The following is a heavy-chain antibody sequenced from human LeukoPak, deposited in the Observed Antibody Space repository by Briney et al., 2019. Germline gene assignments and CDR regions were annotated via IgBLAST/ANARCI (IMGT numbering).Heavy chain of an antibody. V-gene: IGHV3-64*01. Sequence: GGSLRLSCAASGFTFSSYAMHWVRQAPGKGLEYVSAISSNGGSTYYANSVKGRFTISRDNSKNTLYLQMGSLRAEDMAVYYCARFVVRGVVYWGQGTLVTVSS. J-gene: IGHJ4*02. D-gene: IGHD3-10*01. CDR3: ARFVVRGVVY. CDR2: ISSNGGST. CDR1: GFTFSSYA.